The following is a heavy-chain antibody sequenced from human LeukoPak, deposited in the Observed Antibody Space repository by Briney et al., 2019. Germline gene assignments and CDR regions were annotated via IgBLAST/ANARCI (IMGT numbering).Heavy chain of an antibody. D-gene: IGHD2-15*01. V-gene: IGHV1-2*07. J-gene: IGHJ3*02. CDR1: GYTFTSYG. CDR2: INPNSGGT. CDR3: ARGSLGYCSGGSCRISPGEAFDI. Sequence: GASVKVSCKASGYTFTSYGISWVRQAPGQGLEWMGWINPNSGGTIYAHKLQGRVTMTRDTSISTAYMELSRLRSDDTAVYYCARGSLGYCSGGSCRISPGEAFDIWGQGTMVTVSS.